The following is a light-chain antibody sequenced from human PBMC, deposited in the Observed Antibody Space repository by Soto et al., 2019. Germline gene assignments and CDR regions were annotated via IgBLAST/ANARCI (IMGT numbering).Light chain of an antibody. CDR3: PQYNAYTWT. J-gene: IGKJ1*01. Sequence: RVTHTYRASKNIHKWVEWYQPTPGKAPKFLIYDASTLESGVPSRFSGSGVGTEFSRTISSLKPDDAGSDYCPQYNAYTWTFGQGTKVDIK. CDR1: KNIHKW. CDR2: DAS. V-gene: IGKV1-5*01.